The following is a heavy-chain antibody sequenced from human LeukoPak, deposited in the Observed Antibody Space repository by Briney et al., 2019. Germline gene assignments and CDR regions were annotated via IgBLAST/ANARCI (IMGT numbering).Heavy chain of an antibody. J-gene: IGHJ6*03. CDR1: GFTFSSYG. CDR3: AKDLEHYYGSGSYPRYYYYYYMDV. CDR2: IRYDGSNK. D-gene: IGHD3-10*01. V-gene: IGHV3-30*02. Sequence: GGSLRLSCAPSGFTFSSYGMHWVRQAPGKGLEWVAFIRYDGSNKYYADSVKGRFTISRDNSKNTLYLQMNSLRAEDTAVYYCAKDLEHYYGSGSYPRYYYYYYMDVWGKGTTVTVSS.